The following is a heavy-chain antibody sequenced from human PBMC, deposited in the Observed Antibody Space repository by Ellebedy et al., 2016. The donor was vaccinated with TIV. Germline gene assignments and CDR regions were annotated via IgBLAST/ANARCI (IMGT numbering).Heavy chain of an antibody. D-gene: IGHD4-17*01. CDR1: GFTFSSYW. CDR3: ARNNHGAYGGGDAFDI. J-gene: IGHJ3*02. V-gene: IGHV3-7*01. CDR2: IKQDGSKK. Sequence: GESLKISXAASGFTFSSYWMHWVRQAPGKGLEWVANIKQDGSKKYYVDSVKGRFTVSRDNAKNSLFLQMSSLRVEDTAVYYCARNNHGAYGGGDAFDIWGQGTMVTVSS.